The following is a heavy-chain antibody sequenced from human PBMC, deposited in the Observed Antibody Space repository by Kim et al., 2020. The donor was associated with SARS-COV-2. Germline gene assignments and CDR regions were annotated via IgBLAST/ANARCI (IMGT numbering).Heavy chain of an antibody. J-gene: IGHJ4*02. Sequence: ASVKVSCKASGYTFTSYYMHWVRQAPGQGLEWMGIINPSGGSTSYAQKFQGRVTMTRDTSTSTVYMELSSLRSEDTAVYYCARVSGGGQWLAHFDYWGQGTLVTVSS. V-gene: IGHV1-46*01. CDR2: INPSGGST. D-gene: IGHD6-19*01. CDR1: GYTFTSYY. CDR3: ARVSGGGQWLAHFDY.